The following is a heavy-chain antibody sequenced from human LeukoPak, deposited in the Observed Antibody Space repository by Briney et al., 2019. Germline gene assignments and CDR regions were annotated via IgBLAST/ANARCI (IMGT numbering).Heavy chain of an antibody. CDR1: GGSISSYY. CDR2: IYTSGST. Sequence: SETLSLTCTVSGGSISSYYWGWIRQPAGKGLEWIGRIYTSGSTNYNPSPKSRVTMSVDTSKNQFSLKLSSVTAADTAVYYCAREVGLGYCSSTSCFRFDPWGQGTLVTVSS. J-gene: IGHJ5*02. D-gene: IGHD2-2*01. CDR3: AREVGLGYCSSTSCFRFDP. V-gene: IGHV4-4*07.